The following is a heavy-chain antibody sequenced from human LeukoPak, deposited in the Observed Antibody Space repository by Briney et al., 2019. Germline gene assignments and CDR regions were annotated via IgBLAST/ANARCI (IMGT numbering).Heavy chain of an antibody. CDR1: GFTFSNYA. Sequence: GGSLRLSCAASGFTFSNYAMSWVRQAAGKGLEWVSVISGSGASTYYADSVKGRFTISRDNPKNTLYLQMNSLRAEDTAVYYCARDPTPGGDGWFDPWGQGTLVTVSS. CDR3: ARDPTPGGDGWFDP. J-gene: IGHJ5*02. V-gene: IGHV3-23*01. D-gene: IGHD2-21*02. CDR2: ISGSGAST.